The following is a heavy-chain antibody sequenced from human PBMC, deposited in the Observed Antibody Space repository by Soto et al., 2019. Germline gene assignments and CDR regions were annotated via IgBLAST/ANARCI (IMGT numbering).Heavy chain of an antibody. J-gene: IGHJ5*02. CDR2: IYYSGST. V-gene: IGHV4-39*01. D-gene: IGHD3-22*01. CDR1: GGSISSSSYY. CDR3: AREYDSSGYYGWLDP. Sequence: SETLSLTCTVSGGSISSSSYYWGWIRQPPGKGLEWIGSIYYSGSTYYNPSLKSRVTISVDTSKNQFSLKLSSVTAADTAVYYCAREYDSSGYYGWLDPWGQGTLVTVSS.